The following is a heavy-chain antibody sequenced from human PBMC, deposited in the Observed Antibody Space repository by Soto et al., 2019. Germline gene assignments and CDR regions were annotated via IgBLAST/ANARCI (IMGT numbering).Heavy chain of an antibody. CDR1: GFTFDDYA. CDR2: ISWNSGSI. Sequence: PVGSLRLSGAASGFTFDDYAMHWVGQAPGKGLEWVSGISWNSGSIGYADSVKGRFTISRDNAKNSLYLQMNSLRAEDTALYYCAKEYDYGDYGMDVWGQGTTVTVSS. D-gene: IGHD4-17*01. CDR3: AKEYDYGDYGMDV. V-gene: IGHV3-9*01. J-gene: IGHJ6*02.